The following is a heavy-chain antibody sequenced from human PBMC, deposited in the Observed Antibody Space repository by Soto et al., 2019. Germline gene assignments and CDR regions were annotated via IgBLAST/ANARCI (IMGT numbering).Heavy chain of an antibody. J-gene: IGHJ4*02. CDR1: GYSFTSYW. CDR3: ARQIVATRDLFYFDY. CDR2: IYPGDSDT. Sequence: PGESLKISCKGSGYSFTSYWIGWVRQMPGEGLEWMGIIYPGDSDTRYSPSFQGQVTISADKSISTAYLQWSSLKASDAAMYYCARQIVATRDLFYFDYWGQGTLVTVSS. V-gene: IGHV5-51*01. D-gene: IGHD5-12*01.